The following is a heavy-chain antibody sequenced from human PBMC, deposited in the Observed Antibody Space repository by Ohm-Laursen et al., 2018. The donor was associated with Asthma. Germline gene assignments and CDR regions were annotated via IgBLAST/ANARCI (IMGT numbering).Heavy chain of an antibody. CDR3: AIGAGTDYFDP. Sequence: ASVKVSCKVSGYTFSDYAIHWVRQAPGQRPEWMGRTNPDSGNTQYSHKFQGRVTISSDTSATTAYLELSSLRSEDTAVYYCAIGAGTDYFDPWGQGTQVTVSS. V-gene: IGHV1-3*01. D-gene: IGHD3-16*01. CDR1: GYTFSDYA. J-gene: IGHJ5*02. CDR2: TNPDSGNT.